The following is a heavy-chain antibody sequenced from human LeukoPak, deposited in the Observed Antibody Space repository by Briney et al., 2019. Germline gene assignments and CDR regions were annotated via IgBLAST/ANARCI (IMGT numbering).Heavy chain of an antibody. J-gene: IGHJ4*02. CDR2: MNPNSGNT. Sequence: GASVKVSCKAPGYTFTSYDINWVRQATGQGLEWMGWMNPNSGNTGYAQKFQGRVTITRNTSISTAYMELSSLRSEDTSVYYCARSTVAGRFDYWGQGTLVTVSS. CDR3: ARSTVAGRFDY. V-gene: IGHV1-8*03. D-gene: IGHD6-13*01. CDR1: GYTFTSYD.